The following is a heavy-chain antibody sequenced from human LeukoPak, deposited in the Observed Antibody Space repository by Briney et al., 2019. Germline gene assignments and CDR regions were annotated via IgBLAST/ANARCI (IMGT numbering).Heavy chain of an antibody. J-gene: IGHJ4*02. CDR1: GFTFSIYG. Sequence: GGSLRLSCAASGFTFSIYGMHWVRQAPGKGLEWVAFIRYDGSNKFYADSVKGRFTISRDNSKSTLYLQMNSLRAEDTAVYYCANSGGYYPTGYFDYWGQGTLVTVSS. CDR2: IRYDGSNK. D-gene: IGHD3-22*01. V-gene: IGHV3-30*02. CDR3: ANSGGYYPTGYFDY.